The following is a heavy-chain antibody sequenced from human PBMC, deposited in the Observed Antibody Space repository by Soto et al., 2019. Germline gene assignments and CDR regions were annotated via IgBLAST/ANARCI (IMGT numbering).Heavy chain of an antibody. D-gene: IGHD6-13*01. Sequence: SETLSLTCTVSGVSISSSSYYWGWIRQPPGKGLEWIGSIYYSGSTYYNPSLKSRVTISVDTSKNQFSLKLTSVTAADTAVYYCARLRSYSSSSYYFDYWGQGALVTVSS. V-gene: IGHV4-39*07. CDR2: IYYSGST. J-gene: IGHJ4*02. CDR3: ARLRSYSSSSYYFDY. CDR1: GVSISSSSYY.